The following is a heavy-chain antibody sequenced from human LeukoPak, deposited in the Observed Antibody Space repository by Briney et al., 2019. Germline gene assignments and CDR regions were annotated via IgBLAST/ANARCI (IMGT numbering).Heavy chain of an antibody. Sequence: GGSLRLSCAASGFTVSSNSMSWVRQAPGKGLEWVSFICSDNTHYSDSVKGRFTISRDNSKNTLYLQMNSLRAEDTAVYYCARRAGAYSHPYDYWGQGTLVTVSS. CDR2: ICSDNT. D-gene: IGHD4/OR15-4a*01. CDR1: GFTVSSNS. V-gene: IGHV3-53*01. J-gene: IGHJ4*02. CDR3: ARRAGAYSHPYDY.